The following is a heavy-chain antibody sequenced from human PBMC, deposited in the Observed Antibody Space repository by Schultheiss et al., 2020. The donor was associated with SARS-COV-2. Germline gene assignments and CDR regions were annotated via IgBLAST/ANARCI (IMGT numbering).Heavy chain of an antibody. J-gene: IGHJ6*02. D-gene: IGHD3-22*01. CDR2: IYYSGST. CDR1: GGSISSGGYY. CDR3: ARDRGHYYDSSGYYNNGMDV. V-gene: IGHV4-31*03. Sequence: SETLSLTCTVSGGSISSGGYYWSWIRQHPGKGLEWIGYIYYSGSTYYNPSLKSRVTISVDTSKNQFSLKLSSVTAADTAVYYCARDRGHYYDSSGYYNNGMDVWGQGTTVTVSS.